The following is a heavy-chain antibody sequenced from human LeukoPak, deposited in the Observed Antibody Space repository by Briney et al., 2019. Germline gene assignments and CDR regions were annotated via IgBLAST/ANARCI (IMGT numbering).Heavy chain of an antibody. CDR2: IYRGGTT. CDR3: ARYYYDSSGYPYYFDY. Sequence: GGSLPLSCAASGFTVSGNYMTWVRQAPGKGLEWVSLIYRGGTTFYADSVKGRFTISRDNSKNTLYLQMNSLRAEDTAVYYCARYYYDSSGYPYYFDYWVQGTLATVSS. D-gene: IGHD3-22*01. CDR1: GFTVSGNY. J-gene: IGHJ4*02. V-gene: IGHV3-53*01.